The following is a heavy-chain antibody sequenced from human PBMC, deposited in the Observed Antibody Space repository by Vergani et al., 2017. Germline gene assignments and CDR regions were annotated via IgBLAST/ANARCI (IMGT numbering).Heavy chain of an antibody. CDR2: IIPIFGTA. V-gene: IGHV1-69*06. J-gene: IGHJ4*02. D-gene: IGHD3-22*01. CDR3: ASLASSSSGYYSDY. Sequence: QVQLVQSGAEVKKPGSSVKVSCKASGGTFSSYAISWVRQAPGQGIEWMGGIIPIFGTANYAQKCQGRVTITADNSTSTAYMELSSLRSEDTAVYYCASLASSSSGYYSDYWGQGTLVTVSS. CDR1: GGTFSSYA.